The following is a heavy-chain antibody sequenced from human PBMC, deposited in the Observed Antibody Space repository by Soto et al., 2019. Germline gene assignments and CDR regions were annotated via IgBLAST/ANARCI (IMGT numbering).Heavy chain of an antibody. Sequence: QVQLVQSGTEVKKPGASVKVSCKASGYTLTTYGVSWVRQAPGQGLEWVGWISAYNDHTNYAQKFQGRVTMTTDTSTSTAYMELKRLGSVDTAAYYCARGTYFDYWGQGTLVTVSS. J-gene: IGHJ4*02. CDR2: ISAYNDHT. CDR3: ARGTYFDY. D-gene: IGHD1-1*01. CDR1: GYTLTTYG. V-gene: IGHV1-18*01.